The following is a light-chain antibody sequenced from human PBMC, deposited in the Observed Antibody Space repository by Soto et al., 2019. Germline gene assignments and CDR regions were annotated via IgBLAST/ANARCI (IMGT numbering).Light chain of an antibody. J-gene: IGKJ5*01. CDR3: QQYGSSRIT. V-gene: IGKV3-20*01. Sequence: ETVLTQSPGTLSLSPVERATLSCRASQSVSSGFLAWYQQKPGQAPRLLIYAVSSRATGIPDRFSGSGSGTDFTLTISRLELEDFAVYYCQQYGSSRITFGQGTRLEIK. CDR1: QSVSSGF. CDR2: AVS.